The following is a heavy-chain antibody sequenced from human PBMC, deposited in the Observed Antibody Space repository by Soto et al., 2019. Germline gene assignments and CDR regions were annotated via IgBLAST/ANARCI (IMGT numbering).Heavy chain of an antibody. CDR3: ARHRYNSGSNHHLEY. CDR2: ISYPGST. V-gene: IGHV4-39*01. J-gene: IGHJ4*02. Sequence: SETLSLTCSVSGGSISDNNYYWGGIRQPPGKGLEWMGSISYPGSTYYKPSLKSRVTIFVDTSKNQFSLKLSSATAADTAVSFCARHRYNSGSNHHLEYWGQGTLITVSS. D-gene: IGHD6-19*01. CDR1: GGSISDNNYY.